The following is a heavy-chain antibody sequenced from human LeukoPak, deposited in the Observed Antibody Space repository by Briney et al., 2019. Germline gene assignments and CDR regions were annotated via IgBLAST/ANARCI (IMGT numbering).Heavy chain of an antibody. CDR1: GGSVSSGSYY. V-gene: IGHV4-39*01. CDR2: IYYSGST. Sequence: PSETLSLTCTVSGGSVSSGSYYWSWIRQPPGRGLEWIGSIYYSGSTYYNPSLKSRVTISEDTSKNQFSLKLNSVTAADTAGYYCARHRIAARGSFDYWGQGTLVTVSS. D-gene: IGHD6-6*01. J-gene: IGHJ4*02. CDR3: ARHRIAARGSFDY.